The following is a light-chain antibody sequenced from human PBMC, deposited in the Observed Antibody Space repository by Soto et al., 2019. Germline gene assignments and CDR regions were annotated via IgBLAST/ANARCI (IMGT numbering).Light chain of an antibody. Sequence: DIVMTQSPLSLPVTPGEPAFISCRSSQSLLHSNGYNYLDWYLQKPGQSPQLLIYWGSNRASGVPDRFSGSGSGTDFTLKISRVEAEDVGVYYCMQALQTPWTFGQGTKVDIK. V-gene: IGKV2-28*01. J-gene: IGKJ1*01. CDR2: WGS. CDR1: QSLLHSNGYNY. CDR3: MQALQTPWT.